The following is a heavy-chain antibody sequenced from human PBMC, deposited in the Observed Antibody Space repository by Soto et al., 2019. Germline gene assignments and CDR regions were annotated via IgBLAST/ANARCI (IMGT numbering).Heavy chain of an antibody. J-gene: IGHJ3*02. V-gene: IGHV1-69*02. D-gene: IGHD3-3*02. CDR2: IIPILDIA. CDR3: ARSEGISGAGDI. Sequence: QVPLVQSGAEVKKPGSSVKVSCKASGGTFSSYTISWVRQPTGLGLEWMGRIIPILDIANYAQKFQGRVTITADNTTSTAHMELRSLGTEDTAVYYVARSEGISGAGDIWRKGTMVTVSS. CDR1: GGTFSSYT.